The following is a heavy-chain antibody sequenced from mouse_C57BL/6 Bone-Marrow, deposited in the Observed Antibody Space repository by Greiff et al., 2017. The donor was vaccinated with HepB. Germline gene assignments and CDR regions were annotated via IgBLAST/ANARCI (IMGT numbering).Heavy chain of an antibody. CDR1: GFTFSSYA. CDR2: ISDGGSYT. Sequence: EVKVVESGGGLVKPGGSLKLSCAASGFTFSSYAMSWVRQTPEKRLEWVATISDGGSYTYYPDNVKGRVTISRDNAKNNLYLQMSHLKSEDTAMYYCARDDPKFAYWGQGTLVTVSA. CDR3: ARDDPKFAY. J-gene: IGHJ3*01. V-gene: IGHV5-4*01.